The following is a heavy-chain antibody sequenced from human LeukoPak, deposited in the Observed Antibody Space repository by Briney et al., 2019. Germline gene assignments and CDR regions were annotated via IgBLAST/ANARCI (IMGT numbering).Heavy chain of an antibody. CDR1: GGSISSYY. CDR3: ASPDLPPGHDAFDI. Sequence: PSETLSLTCTVSGGSISSYYWSWIRQPPGKGLEWIGYIYYSGSTNYNPSLKSRVTISVGTSKNQFSLKLSSVTAADTAVYYCASPDLPPGHDAFDIWGQGTMVTVSS. CDR2: IYYSGST. J-gene: IGHJ3*02. V-gene: IGHV4-59*01.